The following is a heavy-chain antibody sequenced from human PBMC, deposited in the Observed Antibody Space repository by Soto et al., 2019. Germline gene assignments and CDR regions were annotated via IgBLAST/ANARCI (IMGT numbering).Heavy chain of an antibody. CDR1: GYTLTELS. CDR3: ARDTWFGELLSTGCDY. CDR2: FDAENGET. J-gene: IGHJ4*02. Sequence: GASVKVSCKVSGYTLTELSMHWVRQAPGKGLEWMGGFDAENGETNYAQKLQGRVTMTTDTSTSTAYMELRSLRSDDTAVYYCARDTWFGELLSTGCDYWGQGTLVTVSS. V-gene: IGHV1-24*01. D-gene: IGHD3-10*01.